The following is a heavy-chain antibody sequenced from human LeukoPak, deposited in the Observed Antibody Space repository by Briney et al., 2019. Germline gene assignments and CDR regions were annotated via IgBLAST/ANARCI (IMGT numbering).Heavy chain of an antibody. CDR3: ATSESQTKFDY. J-gene: IGHJ4*02. Sequence: GESLKISCKGSRYRFATYWIGWVRQMPGKVLEWMGIIFPGDSDTIYSPSFQGQVTISADKSINTAYLQWSSLKASDTAMYYCATSESQTKFDYWGQGTLVTASS. D-gene: IGHD1/OR15-1a*01. V-gene: IGHV5-51*01. CDR1: RYRFATYW. CDR2: IFPGDSDT.